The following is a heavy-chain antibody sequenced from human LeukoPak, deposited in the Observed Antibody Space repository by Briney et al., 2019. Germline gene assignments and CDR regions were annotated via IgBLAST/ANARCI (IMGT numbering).Heavy chain of an antibody. CDR3: ARLGYTVTTRYFDY. Sequence: SETLSLTCTVSGGSISSGDYYWSWIRQPPGKGLEWIGYIYYSGSTNYNPSLKSRVTISVDTSKNQFSLKLSSVTAADTAVYYCARLGYTVTTRYFDYWGQGTLVTVSS. V-gene: IGHV4-61*08. CDR1: GGSISSGDYY. J-gene: IGHJ4*02. CDR2: IYYSGST. D-gene: IGHD4-17*01.